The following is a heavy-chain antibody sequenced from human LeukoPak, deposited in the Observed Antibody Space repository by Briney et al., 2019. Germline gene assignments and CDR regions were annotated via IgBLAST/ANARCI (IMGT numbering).Heavy chain of an antibody. CDR1: GGSISSYY. Sequence: PSETLSLTCTVSGGSISSYYWSWIRQPPGKGLEWIGYIYYSGSTNYSPSLKSRVTISVDTSKNQFSLKLSSVTAADTAVYYCAREIAAADGYFDYWGQGTLVTVSS. CDR3: AREIAAADGYFDY. D-gene: IGHD6-13*01. V-gene: IGHV4-59*01. CDR2: IYYSGST. J-gene: IGHJ4*02.